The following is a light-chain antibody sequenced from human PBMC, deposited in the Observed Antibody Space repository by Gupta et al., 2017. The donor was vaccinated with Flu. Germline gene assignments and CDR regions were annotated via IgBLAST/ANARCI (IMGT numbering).Light chain of an antibody. Sequence: PFSLSASVGDRVTITCQASQDINDHLNWYQHKPGKAPQLLIYAVSYLETGVPSRFSGSASGTDFTFTISSLQPEDIATYYCQQYDVVPLAFGGGTKVDIK. CDR2: AVS. J-gene: IGKJ4*01. CDR1: QDINDH. CDR3: QQYDVVPLA. V-gene: IGKV1-33*01.